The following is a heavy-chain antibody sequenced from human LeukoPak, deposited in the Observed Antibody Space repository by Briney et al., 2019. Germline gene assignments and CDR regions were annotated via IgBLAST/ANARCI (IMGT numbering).Heavy chain of an antibody. CDR2: IWYDGSQK. CDR1: GFTFSSSD. CDR3: ARSIAVTGPGWFDP. Sequence: GGSLRLSCAASGFTFSSSDLQWFRQAPGKGLEWVAAIWYDGSQKYYAESVKGRFTISRDNSENTVYVQMNSLRAEDTAVYYCARSIAVTGPGWFDPWGQGTLVTVSS. V-gene: IGHV3-33*01. D-gene: IGHD6-19*01. J-gene: IGHJ5*02.